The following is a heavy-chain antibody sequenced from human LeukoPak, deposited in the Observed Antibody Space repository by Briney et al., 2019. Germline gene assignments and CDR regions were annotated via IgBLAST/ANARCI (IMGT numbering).Heavy chain of an antibody. CDR1: GHTFTDYY. Sequence: GASVKVSCKASGHTFTDYYIHWVRQAPGQGLEWMGWINPNSGGTNYTQRFQGRVTMTRDTSISTAYLELNRLTSDDTAVYYCARVLARYGNLDYWGQGILVTVSS. D-gene: IGHD1-14*01. CDR3: ARVLARYGNLDY. CDR2: INPNSGGT. V-gene: IGHV1-2*02. J-gene: IGHJ4*02.